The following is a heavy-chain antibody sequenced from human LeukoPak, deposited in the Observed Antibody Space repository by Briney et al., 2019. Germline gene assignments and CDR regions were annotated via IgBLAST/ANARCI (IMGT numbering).Heavy chain of an antibody. CDR1: GGSISSSNYY. V-gene: IGHV4-39*07. J-gene: IGHJ6*03. D-gene: IGHD6-19*01. CDR2: IYYSGST. CDR3: ARVGHSSGWYRERSSGYMDV. Sequence: SETLSLTCTVSGGSISSSNYYWGWIRQPPGKGLEWIGSIYYSGSTYYNPSLKSRVTISVDTSKNQFSLKLSSVTAADTAVYYCARVGHSSGWYRERSSGYMDVWGKGTTVTVSS.